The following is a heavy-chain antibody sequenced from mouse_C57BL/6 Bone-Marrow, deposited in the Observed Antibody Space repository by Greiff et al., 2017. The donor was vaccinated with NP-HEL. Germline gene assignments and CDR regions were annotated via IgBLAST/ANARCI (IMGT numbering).Heavy chain of an antibody. D-gene: IGHD1-1*01. J-gene: IGHJ2*01. Sequence: EVQLQQSGPGLVKPSQSLSLTCSVTGYSITSGYYWNWIRQFPGNKLEWMGYISYDGSNNYNPSLKNRISITRDTSKNQFFLKLNSVTTEDTATYYCATIKGYWGQGTTLTVSS. V-gene: IGHV3-6*01. CDR1: GYSITSGYY. CDR2: ISYDGSN. CDR3: ATIKGY.